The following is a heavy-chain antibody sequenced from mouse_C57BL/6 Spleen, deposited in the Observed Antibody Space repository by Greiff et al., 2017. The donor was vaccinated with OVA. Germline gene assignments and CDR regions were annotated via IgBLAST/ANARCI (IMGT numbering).Heavy chain of an antibody. CDR2: INPNNGGT. D-gene: IGHD2-10*01. V-gene: IGHV1-22*01. CDR3: ARPPLLLHYAMDY. J-gene: IGHJ4*01. CDR1: GYTFTDYN. Sequence: EVQLQQSGPELVKPGASVKMSCKASGYTFTDYNMHWVKQSHGKSLEWIGYINPNNGGTSYNQKFKGKATLTVNKSSSTAYMELRSLTSEDSAVYYGARPPLLLHYAMDYWGQGTSVTVSS.